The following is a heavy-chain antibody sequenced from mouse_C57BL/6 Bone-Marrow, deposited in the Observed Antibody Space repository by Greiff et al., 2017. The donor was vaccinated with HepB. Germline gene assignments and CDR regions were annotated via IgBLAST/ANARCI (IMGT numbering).Heavy chain of an antibody. J-gene: IGHJ2*01. CDR1: GFTFSSYA. CDR3: ARDRDYYSTRDY. D-gene: IGHD2-5*01. Sequence: EVKLVESGGGLVKPAGSLKLSCAASGFTFSSYAMSWVRQTPEKRLEWVATISDGGSYTYYPDNVKGRFTISRDNAKNNLYLQMSHLKSEDTAMYYCARDRDYYSTRDYWGQGTTLTVSS. V-gene: IGHV5-4*01. CDR2: ISDGGSYT.